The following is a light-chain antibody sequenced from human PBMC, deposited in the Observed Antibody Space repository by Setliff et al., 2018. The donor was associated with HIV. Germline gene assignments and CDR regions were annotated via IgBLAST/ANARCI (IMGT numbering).Light chain of an antibody. CDR1: SSDIGNYNY. CDR2: DVS. V-gene: IGLV2-14*03. CDR3: SSFTGTNTYV. J-gene: IGLJ1*01. Sequence: QSALTQPASVSGSPGQSITISCIGTSSDIGNYNYVSWYQQHPGMAPKLMIYDVSNRPSGVSNRFSGSKSGSTASLTISGLQAEDEADYYCSSFTGTNTYVFGTGTKVTV.